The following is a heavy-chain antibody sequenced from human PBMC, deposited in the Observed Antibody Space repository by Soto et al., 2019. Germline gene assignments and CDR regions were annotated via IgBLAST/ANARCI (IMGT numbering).Heavy chain of an antibody. V-gene: IGHV3-23*01. CDR1: GFTFSSYA. D-gene: IGHD6-13*01. Sequence: GGSLRLSCAASGFTFSSYAMSWVRQAPGKGLEWVSAISGSGGSTYYADSVKGRFTISRGNSKNTLYLQMNSLRAEDTAVYYCAKAVSRYSSSWYRDYYYYGMDVWGQGTTVTVSS. CDR2: ISGSGGST. J-gene: IGHJ6*02. CDR3: AKAVSRYSSSWYRDYYYYGMDV.